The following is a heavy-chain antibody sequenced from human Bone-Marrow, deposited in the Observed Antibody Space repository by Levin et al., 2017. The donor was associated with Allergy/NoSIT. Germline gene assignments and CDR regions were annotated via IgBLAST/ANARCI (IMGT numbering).Heavy chain of an antibody. CDR3: ARDQASMPPLRGVDV. Sequence: PGGSLRLSCAASGFTFRSYAMHWVRQAPGKGLEWVAVISYDGSDETYLDSVKGRFTISRDNSKNTLYLQMNSLRGEDTAVYYCARDQASMPPLRGVDVWGQGTTVIVSS. CDR1: GFTFRSYA. J-gene: IGHJ6*02. V-gene: IGHV3-30*04. D-gene: IGHD2/OR15-2a*01. CDR2: ISYDGSDE.